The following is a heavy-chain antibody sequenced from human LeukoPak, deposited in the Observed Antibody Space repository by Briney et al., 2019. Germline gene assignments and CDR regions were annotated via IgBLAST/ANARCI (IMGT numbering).Heavy chain of an antibody. J-gene: IGHJ6*02. D-gene: IGHD3-10*01. CDR2: ISKAGSDT. CDR3: AKGPSSDYGSGRPPFMDV. CDR1: GFTFSNFA. Sequence: PGGSLSLSCAASGFTFSNFAMSCVRHAPGEGLEWLSTISKAGSDTYYADSVKDRFTISRDNSENTLYLQMNNLRAEDTAIHYCAKGPSSDYGSGRPPFMDVWGQGTTVAVSS. V-gene: IGHV3-23*01.